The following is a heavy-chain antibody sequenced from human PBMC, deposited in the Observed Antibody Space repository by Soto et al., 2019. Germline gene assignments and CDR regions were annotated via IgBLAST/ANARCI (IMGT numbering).Heavy chain of an antibody. D-gene: IGHD5-18*01. CDR1: GITFSNYA. CDR3: AKDSQIPQLWLLLYYYYGMDV. J-gene: IGHJ6*02. Sequence: GGSLRLSYAASGITFSNYAMNCVRQAPGKGLERVSVISGSGGDTHYADSVKGRFTISRDNSKNTLYLQMNSLRAEDTAVYYCAKDSQIPQLWLLLYYYYGMDVWGQGTTVTVSS. V-gene: IGHV3-23*01. CDR2: ISGSGGDT.